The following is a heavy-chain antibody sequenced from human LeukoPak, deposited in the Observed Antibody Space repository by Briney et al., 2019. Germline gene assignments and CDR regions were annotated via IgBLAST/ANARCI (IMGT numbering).Heavy chain of an antibody. V-gene: IGHV4-34*01. D-gene: IGHD6-19*01. CDR2: INHSGST. CDR3: AGSYSSGSYDEYYYYYYGMDV. Sequence: SETLSLTCAVYGGSFSGYYWSWIRQPPGKGLEWIGEINHSGSTNYNPPLKGRVTISVDTSKNQFSLKLSSVTAADTAVYYCAGSYSSGSYDEYYYYYYGMDVWGQGTTVTVSS. J-gene: IGHJ6*02. CDR1: GGSFSGYY.